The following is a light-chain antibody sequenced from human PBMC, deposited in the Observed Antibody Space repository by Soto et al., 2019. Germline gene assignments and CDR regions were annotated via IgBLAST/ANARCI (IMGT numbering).Light chain of an antibody. V-gene: IGKV1-5*01. Sequence: DIQMTQSPSTLSASVGDRVTFTCRASQSVSIWLAWYQQKPGKAPKLLISGASTLESGVPSRFSGSGSGTEFTLTISSLQTDDFATYYCQQYKNYLTLGQWTKVEIK. CDR3: QQYKNYLT. CDR1: QSVSIW. CDR2: GAS. J-gene: IGKJ1*01.